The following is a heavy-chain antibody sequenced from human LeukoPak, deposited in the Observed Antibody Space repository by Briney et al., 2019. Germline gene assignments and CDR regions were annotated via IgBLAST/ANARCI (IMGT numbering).Heavy chain of an antibody. D-gene: IGHD6-13*01. CDR3: ARGIHTPGYTSSPPRY. CDR1: GFTFSSYS. Sequence: GGSLRLSCAASGFTFSSYSMNWVRQAPGKGLEWVSSISSSSNYIHYADSVKGRFTISRDNAKNSLYLQMNSLRAEDTAVYYCARGIHTPGYTSSPPRYWGQGTLVTVSS. V-gene: IGHV3-21*01. CDR2: ISSSSNYI. J-gene: IGHJ4*02.